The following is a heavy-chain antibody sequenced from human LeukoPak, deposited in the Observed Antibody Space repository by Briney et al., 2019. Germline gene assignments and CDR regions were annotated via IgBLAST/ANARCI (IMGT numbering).Heavy chain of an antibody. CDR1: GYTFIGYY. J-gene: IGHJ4*02. CDR2: INPNSGGT. Sequence: ASVKVSCKASGYTFIGYYMHWVRQAPGQGLEWMGWINPNSGGTNYAQKFQGRVTMTRHTSITTAYMELRILRSDAKAGYYCARDGHRRYYYESSDYRFDYWGQGTLVTVSS. CDR3: ARDGHRRYYYESSDYRFDY. D-gene: IGHD3-22*01. V-gene: IGHV1-2*02.